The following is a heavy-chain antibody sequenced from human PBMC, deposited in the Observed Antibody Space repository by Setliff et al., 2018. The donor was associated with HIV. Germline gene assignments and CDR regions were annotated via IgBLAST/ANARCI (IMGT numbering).Heavy chain of an antibody. CDR1: GFTFSSYW. Sequence: GGSLRLSCTASGFTFSSYWMGWVRQTPGKRLEWVANTRQDEGEKFYADSVRGRFTISTDNAKNSLYLQMNGLRVEDTALYYCAKDIWEMATANALDVWGQGTRVTVSS. V-gene: IGHV3-7*03. CDR2: TRQDEGEK. CDR3: AKDIWEMATANALDV. J-gene: IGHJ3*01. D-gene: IGHD2-15*01.